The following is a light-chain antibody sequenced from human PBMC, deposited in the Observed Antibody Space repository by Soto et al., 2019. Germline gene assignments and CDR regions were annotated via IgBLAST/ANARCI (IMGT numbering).Light chain of an antibody. CDR1: QSVSSK. CDR2: GAS. V-gene: IGKV3-20*01. Sequence: EIVLTQSPGTLSLSPGGRATLSCRASQSVSSKLAWYRQKPGQAPRLLIYGASSRATGIPDRFSGSGSGTDFTLTISRLEPEDVAVYYCQQYGSSPRTFGQGTKVDI. CDR3: QQYGSSPRT. J-gene: IGKJ1*01.